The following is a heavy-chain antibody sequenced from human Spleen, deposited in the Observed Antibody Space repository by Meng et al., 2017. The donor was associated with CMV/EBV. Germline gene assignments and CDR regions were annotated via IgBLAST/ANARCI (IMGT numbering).Heavy chain of an antibody. D-gene: IGHD6-19*01. CDR1: GFTFSDDW. J-gene: IGHJ6*02. CDR3: ARASWGIAVAGTV. CDR2: ISSSGSTI. Sequence: GGSLRLSCAASGFTFSDDWMNWVRQAPGKGLEWVSYISSSGSTIYYADSVKGRFTISRDNAKNSLYLQMNSLRAEDTAVYYCARASWGIAVAGTVWGQGTTVTVSS. V-gene: IGHV3-11*04.